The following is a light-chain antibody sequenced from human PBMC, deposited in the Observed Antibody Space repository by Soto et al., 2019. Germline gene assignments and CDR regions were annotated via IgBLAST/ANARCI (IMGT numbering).Light chain of an antibody. V-gene: IGLV2-8*01. CDR2: EVN. CDR3: SSYAASDNFVV. Sequence: QSALTQPPSASGSPGQSVTISCTGTSSDVGGYNYVSWFQQHPGKAPKLIIHEVNQRPSGVPDRFSGSKSGNTASLTVSGLQAEDEADYYCSSYAASDNFVVFGGGTKLTVL. J-gene: IGLJ2*01. CDR1: SSDVGGYNY.